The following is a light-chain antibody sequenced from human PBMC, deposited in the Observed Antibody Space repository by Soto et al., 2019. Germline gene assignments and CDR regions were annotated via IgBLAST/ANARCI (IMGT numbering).Light chain of an antibody. V-gene: IGKV3-15*01. CDR1: QSVSSY. J-gene: IGKJ1*01. CDR2: GAS. CDR3: QQYNNWPPWT. Sequence: IVLTQSPGTLSLSPGEGATLSCRASQSVSSYLAWYQQKPGQAPRLLIYGASTRATGVPASFSGRGSGTEFTLTISSLQPEDFAVYYCQQYNNWPPWTFGQGTKVDIK.